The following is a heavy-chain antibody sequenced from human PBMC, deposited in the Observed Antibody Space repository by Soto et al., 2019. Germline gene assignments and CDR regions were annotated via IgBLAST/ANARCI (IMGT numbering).Heavy chain of an antibody. J-gene: IGHJ4*02. CDR1: GGSISSSNW. CDR2: IYHSGST. CDR3: ARVAEVAEYYFDS. V-gene: IGHV4-4*02. Sequence: SETLSLTCAVSGGSISSSNWWSWVRQPPGKGLEWIGEIYHSGSTNYNPSLKSRVTISVDKSKNQFSLKLSSVTAADTAVYYCARVAEVAEYYFDSWGQGTLATVSS. D-gene: IGHD5-12*01.